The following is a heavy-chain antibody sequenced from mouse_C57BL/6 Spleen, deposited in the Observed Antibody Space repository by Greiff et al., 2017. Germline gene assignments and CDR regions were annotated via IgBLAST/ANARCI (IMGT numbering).Heavy chain of an antibody. Sequence: EVQLQQSGPVLVKPGASVKMSCKASGYTFTDYYMNWVKQSHGKSLEWIGVINPYNGGTSYNQKFKGKATLTVDKSSSTAYMELNSLKSEDSAVYYCARSHYYGSSYNAMDYWGQGTSVTVSS. J-gene: IGHJ4*01. CDR2: INPYNGGT. V-gene: IGHV1-19*01. CDR1: GYTFTDYY. D-gene: IGHD1-1*01. CDR3: ARSHYYGSSYNAMDY.